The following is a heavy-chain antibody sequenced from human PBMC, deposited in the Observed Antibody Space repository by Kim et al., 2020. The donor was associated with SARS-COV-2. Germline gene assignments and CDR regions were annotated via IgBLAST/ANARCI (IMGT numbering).Heavy chain of an antibody. CDR3: ARDYDSSGYYKYYFDY. V-gene: IGHV3-30-3*01. CDR1: GFTFSSYA. J-gene: IGHJ4*02. CDR2: ISYDGSNK. Sequence: GVSLRLSCAASGFTFSSYAMHWVRQAPGKGLEWVAVISYDGSNKYYADSVKGRFTISRDNSKNTLYLQMNSLRAEDTAVYYCARDYDSSGYYKYYFDYWGQGPLVTVS. D-gene: IGHD3-22*01.